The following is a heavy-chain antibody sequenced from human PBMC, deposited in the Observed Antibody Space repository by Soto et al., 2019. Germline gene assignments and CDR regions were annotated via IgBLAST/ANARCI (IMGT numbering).Heavy chain of an antibody. Sequence: GGSLRLSCAASGFTFSSYGMHWVRQAPGKGLEWVAVISYDGSNKYYADSVKGRFTISRDNSKNTLYPQMNSLRAEDTAVYYCAKSLYSSSWVNWFDPWGQGTLVTVSS. CDR2: ISYDGSNK. J-gene: IGHJ5*02. V-gene: IGHV3-30*18. D-gene: IGHD6-13*01. CDR1: GFTFSSYG. CDR3: AKSLYSSSWVNWFDP.